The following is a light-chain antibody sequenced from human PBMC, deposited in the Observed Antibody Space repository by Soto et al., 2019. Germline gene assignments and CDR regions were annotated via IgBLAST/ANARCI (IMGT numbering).Light chain of an antibody. Sequence: EIVMTQSPATLSVSPGERATLSCRASQSVSSNLAWYQQKPGQAPRLLIYGASTGATGIPARFSGSGSGTEFAIPIPGLQSEDFAVYYCQRYNNWPKTFGQGTKVEIK. CDR2: GAS. J-gene: IGKJ1*01. V-gene: IGKV3-15*01. CDR3: QRYNNWPKT. CDR1: QSVSSN.